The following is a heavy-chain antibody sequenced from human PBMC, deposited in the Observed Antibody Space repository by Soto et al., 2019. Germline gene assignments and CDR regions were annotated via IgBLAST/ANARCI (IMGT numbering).Heavy chain of an antibody. CDR1: GFAFSTYG. J-gene: IGHJ4*02. V-gene: IGHV3-33*01. D-gene: IGHD3-10*01. Sequence: QVQLVESGGGVVQPGRSLRLSCAASGFAFSTYGIHWVRQAPGKGLEWVAVIWYDGSKKYYADSVMGRFSISRDNSKNTLYLDMNSVTAEDTAVYYCARDTHHYLDYWGQGALVTVSS. CDR2: IWYDGSKK. CDR3: ARDTHHYLDY.